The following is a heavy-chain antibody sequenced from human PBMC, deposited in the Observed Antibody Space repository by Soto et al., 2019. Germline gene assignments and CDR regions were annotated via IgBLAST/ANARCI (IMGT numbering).Heavy chain of an antibody. CDR1: VFTFNTYA. Sequence: PGGSLRLSCSTSVFTFNTYAMHWFRQAPGKGLELVAIISYDGSNKYYADSVKGRFTISRDNPKNTVYLEMSSLRPEDTAVYYCARDLSRGITMIALEIHYWGQGTLVTVS. CDR3: ARDLSRGITMIALEIHY. D-gene: IGHD3-22*01. V-gene: IGHV3-30-3*01. J-gene: IGHJ4*02. CDR2: ISYDGSNK.